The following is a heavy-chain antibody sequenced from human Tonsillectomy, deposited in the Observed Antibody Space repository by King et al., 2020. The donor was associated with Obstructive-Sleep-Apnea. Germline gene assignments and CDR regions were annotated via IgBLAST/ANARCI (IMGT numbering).Heavy chain of an antibody. D-gene: IGHD3-22*01. CDR2: ISWDGDDT. V-gene: IGHV3-43*01. CDR3: AKAIGAWGVNNYDAVYYYCAMVV. J-gene: IGHJ6*02. Sequence: EVQLVESGGLVVQPGGSLRLSCVASGFTFDDYTMHWVRQVPGKGLEWVSLISWDGDDTYYADSVKGRFTISRDNSKTSLYLQMNSLRTEDTALYYCAKAIGAWGVNNYDAVYYYCAMVVWGQGTTVTVSS. CDR1: GFTFDDYT.